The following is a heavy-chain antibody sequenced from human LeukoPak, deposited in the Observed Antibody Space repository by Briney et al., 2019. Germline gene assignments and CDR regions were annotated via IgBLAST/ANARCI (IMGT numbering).Heavy chain of an antibody. Sequence: GGSLRLSCAASGFTFSTYHIHWVRQAPGKGLEWVAVISSDGSNIDYVDSVKGRFTISRDNSKNTVYLQMNSLGEEDTAVYYCARDRIQAWSYVGLSDYWGQGTLVTVSS. CDR2: ISSDGSNI. CDR1: GFTFSTYH. CDR3: ARDRIQAWSYVGLSDY. J-gene: IGHJ4*02. D-gene: IGHD5-18*01. V-gene: IGHV3-30*03.